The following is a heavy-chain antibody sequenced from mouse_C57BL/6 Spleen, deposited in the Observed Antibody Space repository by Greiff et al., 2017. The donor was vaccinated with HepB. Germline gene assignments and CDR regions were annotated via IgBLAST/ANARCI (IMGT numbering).Heavy chain of an antibody. Sequence: QVQLQQSGAELVRPGSSVKLSCKASGYTFTSYWMPWVKQRPIQGLEWIGNIDPSDSETHYNQKFKDKATLTVDKSSSTAYMQLSSLTSEDSAVYYCARGAYYDYLDYWGQGTTLTVSS. CDR2: IDPSDSET. V-gene: IGHV1-52*01. CDR3: ARGAYYDYLDY. D-gene: IGHD2-4*01. CDR1: GYTFTSYW. J-gene: IGHJ2*01.